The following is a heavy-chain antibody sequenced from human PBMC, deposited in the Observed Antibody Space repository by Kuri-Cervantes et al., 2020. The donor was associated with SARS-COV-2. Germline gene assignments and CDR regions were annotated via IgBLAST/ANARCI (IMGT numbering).Heavy chain of an antibody. Sequence: ASVKVSCKVSGYTLTELSMHWVRQAPGKGLEWMGGFDPEDGETIYAQKFQGRVTMTTDTSTSTAYMELRSLRSDDTAVYCCARASYFTAENWFDPWGQGTLVTVSS. CDR3: ARASYFTAENWFDP. CDR2: FDPEDGET. D-gene: IGHD2-21*02. J-gene: IGHJ5*02. CDR1: GYTLTELS. V-gene: IGHV1-24*01.